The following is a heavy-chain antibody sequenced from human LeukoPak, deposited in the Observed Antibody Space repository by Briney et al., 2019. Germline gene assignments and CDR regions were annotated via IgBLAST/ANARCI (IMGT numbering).Heavy chain of an antibody. D-gene: IGHD3-3*01. J-gene: IGHJ4*02. V-gene: IGHV3-23*01. CDR1: GFTVSSNY. CDR2: ISGSGGST. Sequence: GGSLRLSCAASGFTVSSNYMSWVRQAPGKGLEWVSAISGSGGSTYYADSVKGRFTISRDNSKNTLYLQMNSLRAEDTAVYYCAKGGDNTIFGVVIISGRGDPFDYWGQGTLVTVSS. CDR3: AKGGDNTIFGVVIISGRGDPFDY.